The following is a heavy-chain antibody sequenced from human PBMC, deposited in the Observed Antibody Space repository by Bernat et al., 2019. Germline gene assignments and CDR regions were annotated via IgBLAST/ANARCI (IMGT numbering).Heavy chain of an antibody. Sequence: EMQLVASGGGLIQPGGSLRLSCAASGFTVSSNYLSWVRQTPGQGLEWVSIIFSGGNTYYADSRTGRYTISRGISKNTLYLEMNSLRAADTAVYYCARSDYSDTGGYRGIYFDSWGQGTLVTVSS. CDR3: ARSDYSDTGGYRGIYFDS. J-gene: IGHJ4*02. CDR2: IFSGGNT. D-gene: IGHD3-22*01. V-gene: IGHV3-53*01. CDR1: GFTVSSNY.